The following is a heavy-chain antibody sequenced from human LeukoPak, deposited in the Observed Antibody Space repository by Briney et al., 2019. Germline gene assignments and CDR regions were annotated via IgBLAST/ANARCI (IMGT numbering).Heavy chain of an antibody. Sequence: GGSLRLSPAASGFTACSNYMSWVRQAPGKGLGWGSIIYIGGSTFYADSVKGRFTLSRENAKNSLYLQMNRLRAEDTAVYYCARVVYYYYYMDVWGKGTTVTISS. D-gene: IGHD2-21*01. CDR3: ARVVYYYYYMDV. CDR2: IYIGGST. CDR1: GFTACSNY. V-gene: IGHV3-53*01. J-gene: IGHJ6*03.